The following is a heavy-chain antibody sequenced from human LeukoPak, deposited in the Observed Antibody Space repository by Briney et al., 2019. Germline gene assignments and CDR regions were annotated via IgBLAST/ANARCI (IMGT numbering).Heavy chain of an antibody. J-gene: IGHJ5*02. CDR1: GGSISSSSYY. D-gene: IGHD3-10*01. CDR2: IYYSGST. Sequence: SETLSLTCTVSGGSISSSSYYWGWIRQPPGKGLEWIGSIYYSGSTYYNPSLKSRVTISVDTSKNQFSLKLSSVTAADTAVYYCARRVYYYGSGSFWFDPWGQGTLVTVSS. CDR3: ARRVYYYGSGSFWFDP. V-gene: IGHV4-39*01.